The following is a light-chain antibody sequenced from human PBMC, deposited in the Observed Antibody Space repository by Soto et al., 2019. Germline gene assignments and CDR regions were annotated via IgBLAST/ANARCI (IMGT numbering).Light chain of an antibody. CDR1: SSDVGGYNY. V-gene: IGLV2-14*01. Sequence: QSALTRPASVSGSAGQSSTISCTGTSSDVGGYNYVSWYQQQSGKAPKLMIHEVSNRPSGVSNRFSGSKSGNTASLTISGLRAEDEADYYCSSFTSSRAYVVGSGTKVTVL. CDR2: EVS. CDR3: SSFTSSRAYV. J-gene: IGLJ1*01.